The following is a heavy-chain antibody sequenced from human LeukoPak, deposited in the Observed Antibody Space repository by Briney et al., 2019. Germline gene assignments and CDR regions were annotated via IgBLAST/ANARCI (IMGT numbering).Heavy chain of an antibody. CDR3: ARGEFDGGVYFDY. CDR1: GASISSTNW. D-gene: IGHD3-16*01. V-gene: IGHV4-4*02. Sequence: SGTLSLTCAVSGASISSTNWWSWVRQPPGKGLEWIGEIYHSGSTNYNPSLKSRVTISVDKSKNQFSLKLSSVTAADTAVYYCARGEFDGGVYFDYWGQGTLVTVSS. J-gene: IGHJ4*02. CDR2: IYHSGST.